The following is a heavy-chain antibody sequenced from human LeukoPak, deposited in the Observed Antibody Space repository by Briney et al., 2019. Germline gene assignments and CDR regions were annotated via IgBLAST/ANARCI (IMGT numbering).Heavy chain of an antibody. CDR3: SRYNTSSWDY. V-gene: IGHV3-33*01. J-gene: IGHJ4*02. Sequence: GGSLRLSCAASGFTFTLSSYGMHWVRQAPGRGLEWVAVISYEGSLKYYAVSVKGRFTISRDTSKNMLYLQMNSLRAEDTAVYYCSRYNTSSWDYWGQGTLVTVSS. CDR1: GFTFTLSSYG. CDR2: ISYEGSLK. D-gene: IGHD6-6*01.